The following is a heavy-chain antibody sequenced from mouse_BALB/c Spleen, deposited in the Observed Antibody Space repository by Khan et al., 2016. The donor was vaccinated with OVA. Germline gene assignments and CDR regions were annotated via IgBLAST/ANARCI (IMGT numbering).Heavy chain of an antibody. CDR3: ARQPYYHYNVMDY. Sequence: VHLVESGPGLVAPSQSLSITCTISGFSLTNYGVHWVRQPPGKGLEWLGVIWTDGSTTYNSALKSRLTITKDNSKSQVFLKMNSLQTDDTDIYFCARQPYYHYNVMDYWGQGTSVTVSS. D-gene: IGHD2-4*01. CDR2: IWTDGST. CDR1: GFSLTNYG. J-gene: IGHJ4*01. V-gene: IGHV2-6-1*01.